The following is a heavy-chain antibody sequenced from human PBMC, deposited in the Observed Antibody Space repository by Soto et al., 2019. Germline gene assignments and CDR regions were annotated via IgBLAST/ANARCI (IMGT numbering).Heavy chain of an antibody. D-gene: IGHD2-2*01. CDR3: AKKYCSSTSCPYAPFDY. CDR1: GFTFSSYA. V-gene: IGHV3-23*01. CDR2: ISGSGGST. J-gene: IGHJ4*02. Sequence: GGSLRLSCAASGFTFSSYAMSWVRQAPGKGLEWVSAISGSGGSTYYADSVKGRFTISRDNSKNTLYLQMNSLRAEDTAVYYCAKKYCSSTSCPYAPFDYWGQGTLVTVSS.